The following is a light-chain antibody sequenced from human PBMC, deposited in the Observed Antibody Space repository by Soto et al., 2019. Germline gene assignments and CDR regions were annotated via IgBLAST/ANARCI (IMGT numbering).Light chain of an antibody. CDR2: GAS. J-gene: IGKJ1*01. V-gene: IGKV1-39*01. CDR3: QQNYNPPTWT. Sequence: DIQVTQSPSSLSASVGDRITITCRASQSISSYLNWYQHKLGKAPKLLISGASTLQSRVPSRFSGCGSGTDFTLTISSLQPEDFATYYCQQNYNPPTWTFGQGTKVEVK. CDR1: QSISSY.